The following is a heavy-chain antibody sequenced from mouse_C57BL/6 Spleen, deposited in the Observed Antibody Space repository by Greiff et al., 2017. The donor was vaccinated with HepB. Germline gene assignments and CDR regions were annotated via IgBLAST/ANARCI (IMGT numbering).Heavy chain of an antibody. CDR2: IDPEDGET. J-gene: IGHJ2*01. V-gene: IGHV14-2*01. CDR3: ARSDSNSYYFDY. CDR1: GFNIKDYY. D-gene: IGHD2-5*01. Sequence: EVMLVESGAELVKPGASVKLSCTASGFNIKDYYMHWVKQRTEQGLEWIGRIDPEDGETKYAPKFQGKATITADTSSNTAYLQLSSLTSEDTAVYYCARSDSNSYYFDYWGQGTTLTVSS.